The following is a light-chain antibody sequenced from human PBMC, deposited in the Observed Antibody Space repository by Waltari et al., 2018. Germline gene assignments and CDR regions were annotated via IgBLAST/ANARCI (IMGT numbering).Light chain of an antibody. Sequence: DIVMTQSPDSLAVSLGERATINCKSSQSVLYSSNNKNYLAWYQQKPGQPPKLLIYWASTRESVVPDRFSGSGSGTDFTLTISSLQAEDVAVYYCQQRSNWPPYTFGQGTKLEIK. CDR1: QSVLYSSNNKNY. J-gene: IGKJ2*01. V-gene: IGKV4-1*01. CDR2: WAS. CDR3: QQRSNWPPYT.